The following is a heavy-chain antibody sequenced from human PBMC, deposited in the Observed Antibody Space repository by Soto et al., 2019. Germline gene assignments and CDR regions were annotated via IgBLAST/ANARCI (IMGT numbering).Heavy chain of an antibody. Sequence: WGSLRLSCAASGFTFISYATILFRQAPGKGLEWVSAISGSGGSTYYADSVKGRFTISRDNSKNTLYLQMNSLRAEDTAVYYCAKAAVAGPFDYWGQGTLVTVSS. CDR3: AKAAVAGPFDY. CDR2: ISGSGGST. CDR1: GFTFISYA. D-gene: IGHD6-19*01. V-gene: IGHV3-23*01. J-gene: IGHJ4*02.